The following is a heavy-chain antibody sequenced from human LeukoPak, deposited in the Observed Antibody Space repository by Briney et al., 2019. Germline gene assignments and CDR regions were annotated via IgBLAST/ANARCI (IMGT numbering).Heavy chain of an antibody. CDR3: ARDNTVRDEAWWFNP. J-gene: IGHJ5*02. D-gene: IGHD4-17*01. V-gene: IGHV1-46*01. CDR2: ISPSCGST. CDR1: GYTFTSNY. Sequence: ASVKVSCKAFGYTFTSNYMHWVRQAPGQGLEWMGVISPSCGSTTYAQKFQGRVTLTRDMSTSTDYLELSSLRSEDTAVYYCARDNTVRDEAWWFNPWGQGTLVTVYS.